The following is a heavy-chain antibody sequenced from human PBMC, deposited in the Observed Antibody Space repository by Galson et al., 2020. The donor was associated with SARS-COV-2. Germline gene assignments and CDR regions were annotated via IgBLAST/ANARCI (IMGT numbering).Heavy chain of an antibody. D-gene: IGHD3-16*02. CDR1: GFTFSSYW. CDR2: IKQDGSEK. Sequence: GGSLRLSCAASGFTFSSYWMSWVRQAPGKGLEWVANIKQDGSEKYYVDSVKGRFTISRDNAKNSLYLQMNSLRAEDTAVYYCARDGMITFGGVIVTQYYYYMDVWGKGTTVTISS. CDR3: ARDGMITFGGVIVTQYYYYMDV. V-gene: IGHV3-7*01. J-gene: IGHJ6*03.